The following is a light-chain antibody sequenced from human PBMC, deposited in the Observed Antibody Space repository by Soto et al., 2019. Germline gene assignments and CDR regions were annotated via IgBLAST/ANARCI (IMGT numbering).Light chain of an antibody. CDR1: PELRDY. Sequence: DIPLPQSPSAVSAAVGNRLPITCRASPELRDYLAWYPQKPGQAPKLLLYAVSSVQTGVPSRFGGRWSGTDFTLTITIMKPEDFAKYYCQHGNGLPYSCGQGTTLEIK. V-gene: IGKV1-12*01. J-gene: IGKJ2*03. CDR2: AVS. CDR3: QHGNGLPYS.